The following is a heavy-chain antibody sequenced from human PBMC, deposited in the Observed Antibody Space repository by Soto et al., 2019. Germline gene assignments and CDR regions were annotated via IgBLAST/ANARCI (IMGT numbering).Heavy chain of an antibody. Sequence: QVQLVESGGGVVQPGRSLRLSCAASGFTFSSYGMHWVRQAPGKGLEWVAVIWYDGSNKYYADSVKGRFTISRDNSKNTLYLQMNSLRAEDTAVYYCARPHYHALGYFDYWGQGTLVTVSS. J-gene: IGHJ4*02. CDR3: ARPHYHALGYFDY. CDR1: GFTFSSYG. CDR2: IWYDGSNK. V-gene: IGHV3-33*01. D-gene: IGHD3-16*01.